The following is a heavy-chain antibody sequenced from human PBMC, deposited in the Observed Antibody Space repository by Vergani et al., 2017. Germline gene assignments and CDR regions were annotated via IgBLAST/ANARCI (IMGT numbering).Heavy chain of an antibody. CDR2: TWYEGNNN. J-gene: IGHJ4*02. Sequence: VQLLESGGSLKQPGGSVRLSCAASGFTFSTYGMHWVRQAPGRGLEWVSMTWYEGNNNYYADSVKGRFTISKDISKNTLYLQMNSLRGDDTAVYYCARETRDTPSSLDYWGQGTLVTVSS. V-gene: IGHV3-33*08. D-gene: IGHD5-24*01. CDR3: ARETRDTPSSLDY. CDR1: GFTFSTYG.